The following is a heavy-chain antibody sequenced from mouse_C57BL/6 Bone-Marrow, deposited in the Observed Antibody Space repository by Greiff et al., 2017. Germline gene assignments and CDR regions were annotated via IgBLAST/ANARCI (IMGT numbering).Heavy chain of an antibody. D-gene: IGHD1-1*01. CDR2: INPSNGVT. V-gene: IGHV1-53*01. CDR1: GYTFTSYW. Sequence: QVQLQQPGPELVKPGASVKLSCKASGYTFTSYWMHWVKQRPGQGLEWIGNINPSNGVTNYNEKFKSKATLTVDKSSSTAYMQLSSLTSEDSAGYYCARENYYGSSAYWGQGTSLTVSS. CDR3: ARENYYGSSAY. J-gene: IGHJ2*02.